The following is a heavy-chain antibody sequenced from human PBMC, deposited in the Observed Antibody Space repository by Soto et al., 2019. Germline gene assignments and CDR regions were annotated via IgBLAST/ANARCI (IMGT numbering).Heavy chain of an antibody. CDR3: ARDPFPAAGNRIFCY. Sequence: ASVKVSWKASGNTFTGPYMHWVRQAPGQRLKWMGWINPNSGGTNYAQKFQGRVTMTRDTSISTAYMELSGLRSDDTAVYYCARDPFPAAGNRIFCYWGQGTLGTVSS. V-gene: IGHV1-2*02. J-gene: IGHJ4*02. CDR2: INPNSGGT. D-gene: IGHD6-13*01. CDR1: GNTFTGPY.